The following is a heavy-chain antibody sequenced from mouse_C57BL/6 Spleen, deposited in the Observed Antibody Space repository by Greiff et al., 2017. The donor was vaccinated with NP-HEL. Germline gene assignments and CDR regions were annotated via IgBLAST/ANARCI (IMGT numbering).Heavy chain of an antibody. V-gene: IGHV1-80*01. CDR2: IYPGDGDT. J-gene: IGHJ2*01. Sequence: VKLQESGAELVKPGASVKISCKASGYAFSSYWMNWVKQRPGKGLEWIGQIYPGDGDTNYNGKFKGKATLTADKSSSTAYMQLSSLTSEDSAVYFCARSKKGNYVDYFDYWGQGTTLTVSS. CDR3: ARSKKGNYVDYFDY. CDR1: GYAFSSYW. D-gene: IGHD2-1*01.